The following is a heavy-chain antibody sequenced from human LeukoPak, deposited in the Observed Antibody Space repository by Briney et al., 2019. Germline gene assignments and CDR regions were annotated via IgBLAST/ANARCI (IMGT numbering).Heavy chain of an antibody. CDR2: ISAYNGNT. CDR3: AREVTMVRGVITFYHYNGMDV. CDR1: GYTFTNYA. Sequence: ASVKVSCKASGYTFTNYAVSWVRQAPGLGLEYMGYISAYNGNTNYAQNLQGRVTMTTDTSTSTAYMELRSLRSDDTAVYYCAREVTMVRGVITFYHYNGMDVWGQGTAVTVSS. V-gene: IGHV1-18*01. J-gene: IGHJ6*02. D-gene: IGHD3-10*01.